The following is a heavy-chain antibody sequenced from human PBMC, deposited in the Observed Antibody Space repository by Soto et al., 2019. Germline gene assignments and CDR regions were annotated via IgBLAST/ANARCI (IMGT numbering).Heavy chain of an antibody. CDR2: INPNSGGT. CDR3: ARDDSSGYSDDWFDP. V-gene: IGHV1-2*02. CDR1: GYTFTGYY. Sequence: ASVKVSCKASGYTFTGYYMHWVRQAPGQGLEWMGWINPNSGGTNYAQKFQGRVTMTRDTSISTAYMELSRLRSDDTAVYYCARDDSSGYSDDWFDPWGQGTLVTVSS. D-gene: IGHD3-22*01. J-gene: IGHJ5*02.